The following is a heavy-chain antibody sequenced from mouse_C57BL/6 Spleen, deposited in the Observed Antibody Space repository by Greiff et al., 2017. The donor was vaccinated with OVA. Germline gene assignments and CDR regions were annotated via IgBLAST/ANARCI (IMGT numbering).Heavy chain of an antibody. D-gene: IGHD2-4*01. J-gene: IGHJ2*02. CDR3: ARGLYYDDGY. CDR1: GYTFTSYW. CDR2: IDPSDSYT. Sequence: QVQLQQPGAELVMPGASVKLSCKASGYTFTSYWMHWVKQRPGQGLEWIGAIDPSDSYTTYNQKFKGKSTLTVDKSSSTAYMQLSSLTSKDSAVYYCARGLYYDDGYWGHGISLTSSS. V-gene: IGHV1-69*01.